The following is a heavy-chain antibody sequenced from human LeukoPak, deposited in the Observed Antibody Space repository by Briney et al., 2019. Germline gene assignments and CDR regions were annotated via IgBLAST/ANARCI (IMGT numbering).Heavy chain of an antibody. CDR2: IYSGGST. V-gene: IGHV3-53*01. CDR1: GFTVSSNY. J-gene: IGHJ4*02. CDR3: TRGDSSSKIDY. D-gene: IGHD6-6*01. Sequence: GGSLRLSCAASGFTVSSNYMSWVRQAPGKGLEWVSVIYSGGSTYYADSVKGRFTISRDNAKNSLYLQMNSLRVEDTALYYCTRGDSSSKIDYWGQGIVVIVSS.